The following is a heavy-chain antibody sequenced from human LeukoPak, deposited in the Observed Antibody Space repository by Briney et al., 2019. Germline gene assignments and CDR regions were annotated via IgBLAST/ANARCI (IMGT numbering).Heavy chain of an antibody. CDR2: ISGSGGST. J-gene: IGHJ4*02. Sequence: GGSLRLSCAASGITFSNYGMTWVRQAPGKGLEWVSGISGSGGSTYDADSVKGRFTISRDNSKNTVYLQMNSLRPEDTAVYYCAKWSGYGDYWGQGTLVTVSS. V-gene: IGHV3-23*01. CDR1: GITFSNYG. CDR3: AKWSGYGDY. D-gene: IGHD5-12*01.